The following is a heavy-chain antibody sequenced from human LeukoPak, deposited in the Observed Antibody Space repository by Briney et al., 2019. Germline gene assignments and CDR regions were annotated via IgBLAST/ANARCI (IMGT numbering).Heavy chain of an antibody. J-gene: IGHJ4*02. CDR3: ARGNYYDFWSGYPYFDY. D-gene: IGHD3-3*01. CDR2: MNPNSGNT. CDR1: GYTFTSYD. Sequence: ASVKVSCKASGYTFTSYDINWVRQATGRGLEWMGWMNPNSGNTGYAQKFQGRVTMTRNTSISTAYMELSSLRSEDTAVYYCARGNYYDFWSGYPYFDYWGQGTLVTVSS. V-gene: IGHV1-8*01.